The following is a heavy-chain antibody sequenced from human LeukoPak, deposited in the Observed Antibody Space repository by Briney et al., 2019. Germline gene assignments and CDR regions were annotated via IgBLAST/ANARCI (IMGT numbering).Heavy chain of an antibody. CDR1: GFTFSSYS. CDR2: INVDGRST. CDR3: VTSLPGQWPFDK. J-gene: IGHJ4*02. Sequence: GGSLRLSCAASGFTFSSYSMNWVREAPGGGLEHVSAINVDGRSTHYADSVKGRFTISRDNSKNTLYLQVNTLRAEDAAVYYCVTSLPGQWPFDKWGQGTLVTVSS. D-gene: IGHD6-19*01. V-gene: IGHV3-23*01.